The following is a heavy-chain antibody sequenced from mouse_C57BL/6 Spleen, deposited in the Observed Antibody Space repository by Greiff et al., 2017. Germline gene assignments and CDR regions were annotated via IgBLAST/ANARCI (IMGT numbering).Heavy chain of an antibody. D-gene: IGHD2-3*01. CDR2: IDPETGGT. CDR1: GYTFTDYE. V-gene: IGHV1-15*01. J-gene: IGHJ3*01. Sequence: QVQLQQSGAELVRPGASVTLSCKASGYTFTDYEMHWVKQTPVHGLEWIGAIDPETGGTAYNQKFKGKAILTADKSSSTASMELRSLTSEDSAVYDCTRDGYYSSWFAYWGQGTLVTVAA. CDR3: TRDGYYSSWFAY.